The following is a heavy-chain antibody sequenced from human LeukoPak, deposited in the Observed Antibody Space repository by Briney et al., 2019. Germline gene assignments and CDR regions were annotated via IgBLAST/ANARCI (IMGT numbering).Heavy chain of an antibody. CDR3: AVVSLYCSSTSCYAGLSGWFDP. CDR2: INPSGGST. CDR1: GYTFTSYY. Sequence: ASVKVSCKASGYTFTSYYMHWVRQAPGQGLEWMGIINPSGGSTSYAQKFQGRVTMTTDTSTSTAYMELRSLRSDDTAAYYCAVVSLYCSSTSCYAGLSGWFDPWGQGTLVTVSS. J-gene: IGHJ5*02. V-gene: IGHV1-46*01. D-gene: IGHD2-2*01.